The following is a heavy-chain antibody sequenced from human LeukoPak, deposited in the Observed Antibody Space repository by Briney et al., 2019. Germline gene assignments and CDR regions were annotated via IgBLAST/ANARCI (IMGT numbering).Heavy chain of an antibody. CDR2: IIPIFGTA. CDR1: GGTFSSYA. CDR3: ARNSGYDWEDYYYYYGMDV. D-gene: IGHD5-12*01. J-gene: IGHJ6*02. V-gene: IGHV1-69*01. Sequence: SVKVSCKASGGTFSSYAISWVRQAPGQGLEWMGGIIPIFGTANYAQKFQGGVTITADESTSTAYMELSSLRSEDTAVYYCARNSGYDWEDYYYYYGMDVWGQGTTVTVSS.